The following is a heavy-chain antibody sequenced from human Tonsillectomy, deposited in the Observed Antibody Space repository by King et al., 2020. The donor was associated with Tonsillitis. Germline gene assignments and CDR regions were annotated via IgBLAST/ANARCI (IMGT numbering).Heavy chain of an antibody. J-gene: IGHJ6*02. D-gene: IGHD3-3*01. Sequence: VQLVESGGGLVQPGRSLRLSCAASGFTFDDYAMHWVRQATGKGLEWVSGISWNSGSIGYADSVKGRFTISRDNAKNSLYLQMNSLRAEDTALYYCAKAFWRGFRSNYYYYGMDVCRQGTTGTVAS. CDR1: GFTFDDYA. CDR2: ISWNSGSI. CDR3: AKAFWRGFRSNYYYYGMDV. V-gene: IGHV3-9*01.